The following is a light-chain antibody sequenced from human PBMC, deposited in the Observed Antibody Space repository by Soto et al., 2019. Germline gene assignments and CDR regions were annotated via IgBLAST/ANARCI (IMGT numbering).Light chain of an antibody. CDR1: QSIDSW. CDR3: QQYSSYLWS. Sequence: DIQMTQSPSTLSASVGDSVTITCRASQSIDSWLAWYQQKSGKAPKLLIYTTSILESGVPSRFSSSGSGTEFTLTISGLQPDDFATYYCQQYSSYLWSFGQGTKV. J-gene: IGKJ1*01. CDR2: TTS. V-gene: IGKV1-5*03.